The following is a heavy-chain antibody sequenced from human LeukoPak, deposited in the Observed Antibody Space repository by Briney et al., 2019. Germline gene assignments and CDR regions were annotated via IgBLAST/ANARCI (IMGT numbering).Heavy chain of an antibody. V-gene: IGHV4-59*01. Sequence: SETLSLTCTVSGGSISSYYWSWIRQPPGKGLEWIGYIYYSGSTNYNPSLKSRVTISVDTSKNQFSLKLSSVTAADTAVYYCARENILTGYSNAFDIWGQGTMVTVSS. J-gene: IGHJ3*02. CDR2: IYYSGST. CDR1: GGSISSYY. D-gene: IGHD3-9*01. CDR3: ARENILTGYSNAFDI.